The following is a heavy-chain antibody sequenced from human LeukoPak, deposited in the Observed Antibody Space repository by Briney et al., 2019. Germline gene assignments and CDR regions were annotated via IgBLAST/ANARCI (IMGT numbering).Heavy chain of an antibody. Sequence: GGSLRLSCAASGFTFSSYEMNWVRQAPGKGLEWVSYISSSGSTIYYADSVKGRFTISRDNAKNSLYLQMNSLRAEDTAVYYCARDYGETYYYYGMDVWGQGTTVTVSS. V-gene: IGHV3-48*03. D-gene: IGHD4-17*01. CDR2: ISSSGSTI. J-gene: IGHJ6*02. CDR1: GFTFSSYE. CDR3: ARDYGETYYYYGMDV.